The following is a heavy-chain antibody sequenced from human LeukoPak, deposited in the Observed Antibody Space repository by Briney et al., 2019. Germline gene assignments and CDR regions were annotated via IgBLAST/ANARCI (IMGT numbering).Heavy chain of an antibody. CDR1: GFTFSSYS. V-gene: IGHV3-48*04. CDR2: ISSSGRII. J-gene: IGHJ4*02. D-gene: IGHD2-21*01. Sequence: PGGSLRLSCAASGFTFSSYSMNWVRQAPGKGLEWVSYISSSGRIIYYEDSVKGRFTISRDNAKKSLYLQMNSLRAEDTAVYYCARAYWMHWGQGTLVTVSS. CDR3: ARAYWMH.